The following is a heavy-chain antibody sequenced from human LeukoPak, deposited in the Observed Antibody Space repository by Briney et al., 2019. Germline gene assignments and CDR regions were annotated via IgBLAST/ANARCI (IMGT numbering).Heavy chain of an antibody. J-gene: IGHJ3*02. CDR1: GFNLSIYN. V-gene: IGHV3-21*01. Sequence: GGSLRLSCEASGFNLSIYNMNWVRQAPGKGLEWVSSITVTTTFIYYADSVKGRFTISRGNAKNSLYLQMNTLRVEDTAVYYCARDLPGELGRGVFDIWGQGTTVTVSS. CDR2: ITVTTTFI. D-gene: IGHD1-1*01. CDR3: ARDLPGELGRGVFDI.